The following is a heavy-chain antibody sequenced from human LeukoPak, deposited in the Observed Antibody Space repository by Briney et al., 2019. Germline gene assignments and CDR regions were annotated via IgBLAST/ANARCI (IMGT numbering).Heavy chain of an antibody. D-gene: IGHD1-14*01. V-gene: IGHV4-34*12. CDR3: ASRSD. Sequence: SETLSLTCAVYGGSFSGYYWSWIRQPPGKGLEWIASIFYNGKTYYNPSLKSRVTTSVDTSKNQFSLKLNSVTASDTAVYYCASRSDWGQGTLVTVSS. CDR2: IFYNGKT. J-gene: IGHJ4*02. CDR1: GGSFSGYY.